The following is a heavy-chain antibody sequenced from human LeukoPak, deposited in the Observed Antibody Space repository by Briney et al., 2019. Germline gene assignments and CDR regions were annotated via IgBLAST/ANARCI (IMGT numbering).Heavy chain of an antibody. CDR2: ISSSSSTI. CDR1: GPTFSSYS. J-gene: IGHJ6*02. CDR3: ARDATVDYYGIDV. Sequence: PGGSLRLSCAASGPTFSSYSMNCDRQAPGKGLEWVSYISSSSSTIYYADSVKGRFTISRDNAKTSLYLQMNSLRDEDTAVYCCARDATVDYYGIDVWGQGTTVTVSS. V-gene: IGHV3-48*02. D-gene: IGHD4-23*01.